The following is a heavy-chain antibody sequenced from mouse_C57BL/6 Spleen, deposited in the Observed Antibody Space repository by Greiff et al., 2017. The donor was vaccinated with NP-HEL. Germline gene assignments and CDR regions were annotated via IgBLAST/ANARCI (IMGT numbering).Heavy chain of an antibody. CDR2: FYPGSGSI. V-gene: IGHV1-62-2*01. Sequence: VKLVESGAELVKPGASVKLSCKASGYTFTEYTIHWVKQRSGQGLEWIGWFYPGSGSITYNEKFEDKATLTADKSSSTVYMELSRLTSEDSAVYFCARHSHAGSSPFAYWGQGTLVTVSA. CDR1: GYTFTEYT. CDR3: ARHSHAGSSPFAY. J-gene: IGHJ3*01. D-gene: IGHD1-1*01.